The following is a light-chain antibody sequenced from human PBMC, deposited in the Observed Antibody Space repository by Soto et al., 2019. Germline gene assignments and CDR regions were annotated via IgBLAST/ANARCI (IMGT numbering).Light chain of an antibody. CDR2: EVS. Sequence: QSVLTQPASVSGSPGQSITISCTGTSSDVGSYNLVSWYQQHPGKAPKLMIYEVSKRPSGVSNRFSGSKSGNTASLTISGLQAEDEADYYCCSYAGSSLVFGTGTKLIVL. CDR3: CSYAGSSLV. V-gene: IGLV2-23*02. CDR1: SSDVGSYNL. J-gene: IGLJ1*01.